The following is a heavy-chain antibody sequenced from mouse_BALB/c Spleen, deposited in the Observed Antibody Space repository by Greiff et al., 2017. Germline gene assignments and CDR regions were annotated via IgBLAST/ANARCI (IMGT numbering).Heavy chain of an antibody. V-gene: IGHV5-4*02. Sequence: EVKVVESGGGLVKPGGSLKLSCAASGFTFSDYYMYWVRQTPEKRLEWVATISDGGSYTYYPDSVKGRFTISRDNAKNNLYLQMSSLKSEDTAMYYCARGNWDGPMDYWGQGTSVTVSS. CDR2: ISDGGSYT. CDR3: ARGNWDGPMDY. CDR1: GFTFSDYY. J-gene: IGHJ4*01. D-gene: IGHD4-1*01.